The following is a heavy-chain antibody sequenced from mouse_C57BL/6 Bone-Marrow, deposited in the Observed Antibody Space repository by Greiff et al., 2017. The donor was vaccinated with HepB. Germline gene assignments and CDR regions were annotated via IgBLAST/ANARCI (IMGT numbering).Heavy chain of an antibody. J-gene: IGHJ1*03. CDR1: GFTFSSYG. V-gene: IGHV5-6*01. CDR2: ISSGGSYT. Sequence: VQGVESGGDLVKPGGSLKLSCAASGFTFSSYGMSWVRQTPDKRLEWVATISSGGSYTYYPDSVKGRFTISRDNAKNTLYLQMSSLKSEDTAMYYCARRGRGGYFDVWGTGTTVTVSS. CDR3: ARRGRGGYFDV.